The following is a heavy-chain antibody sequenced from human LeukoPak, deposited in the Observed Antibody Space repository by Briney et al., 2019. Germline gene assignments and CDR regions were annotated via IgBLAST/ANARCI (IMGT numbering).Heavy chain of an antibody. Sequence: GGSLRLSCAVSGLTFSNSAMSWVRQAPGKGLEWVSAISVGSDVIYYADSVKGRFAISRDNSKHTVYLQMDSLRAEDTAVYYCARGPRFSEWLLYFDYWGQGTLVTVSS. CDR2: ISVGSDVI. CDR3: ARGPRFSEWLLYFDY. J-gene: IGHJ4*02. D-gene: IGHD3-3*01. V-gene: IGHV3-23*01. CDR1: GLTFSNSA.